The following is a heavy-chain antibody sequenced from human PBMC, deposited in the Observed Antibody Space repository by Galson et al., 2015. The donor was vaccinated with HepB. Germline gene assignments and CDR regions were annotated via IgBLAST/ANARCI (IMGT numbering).Heavy chain of an antibody. CDR3: TRVAHLVRGMNV. J-gene: IGHJ6*02. CDR1: GDSVSRDTVG. V-gene: IGHV6-1*01. CDR2: TYYRSKWYS. D-gene: IGHD3-10*01. Sequence: CAISGDSVSRDTVGWNWIRQSPSRGLEWLGRTYYRSKWYSDYAISVKSRIIINADSSTNQFFLQLNSVTPEDTAVYYCTRVAHLVRGMNVWGQGTTVTV.